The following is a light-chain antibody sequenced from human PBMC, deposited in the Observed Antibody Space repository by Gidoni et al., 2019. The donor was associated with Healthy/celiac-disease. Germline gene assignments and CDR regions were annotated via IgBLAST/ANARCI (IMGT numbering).Light chain of an antibody. CDR2: DAS. CDR1: QSVSSF. CDR3: QQRSNWPLT. Sequence: EIVLTHDPATLSLSPGERATLSCRASQSVSSFLAWYQQKPGQAPRLLIYDASNRATGIPARFSGSGSGTDFTLTISSLEPEDFAVYYCQQRSNWPLTFGGXTKVEIK. V-gene: IGKV3-11*01. J-gene: IGKJ4*01.